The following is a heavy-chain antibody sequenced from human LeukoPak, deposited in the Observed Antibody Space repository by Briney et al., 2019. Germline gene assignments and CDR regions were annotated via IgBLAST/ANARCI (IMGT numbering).Heavy chain of an antibody. CDR2: IYYSGST. Sequence: SETLSLTCTVSGGSISSYYWSWIRQPPGKGLEWIGYIYYSGSTNYNPSLKSRVTISVDTSKSQFSLKLNSVTAADTAVYYCARHYFYYFYYMDVWGQGTTVTVSS. CDR1: GGSISSYY. CDR3: ARHYFYYFYYMDV. D-gene: IGHD2/OR15-2a*01. V-gene: IGHV4-59*08. J-gene: IGHJ6*03.